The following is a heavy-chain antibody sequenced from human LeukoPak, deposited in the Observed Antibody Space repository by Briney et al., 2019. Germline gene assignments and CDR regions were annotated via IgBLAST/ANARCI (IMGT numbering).Heavy chain of an antibody. V-gene: IGHV4-34*01. D-gene: IGHD1-1*01. J-gene: IGHJ4*02. Sequence: SETLPLTCAVYGGSFSGYYWSWIRQPPGKGLEWNGEIHHSGSTNYNPSLKSRVTISVDTSKNQLSLKLSSVTAADTAVYYCARAGAKGERPRKLRLFDYWGQGTLVTVSS. CDR1: GGSFSGYY. CDR3: ARAGAKGERPRKLRLFDY. CDR2: IHHSGST.